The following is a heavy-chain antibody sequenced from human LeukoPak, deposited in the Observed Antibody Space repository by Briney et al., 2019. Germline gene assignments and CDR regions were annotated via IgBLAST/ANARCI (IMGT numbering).Heavy chain of an antibody. D-gene: IGHD6-19*01. Sequence: SETLSLTCAVYGGSFSGYYWSWIRQPPGKGLEWIGEINHSGSTNYNPSLKSRVTIPVDTSKNQFSLKLSSVTAADTAVYYCAPLSSGWYYDYWGQGTLVTVSS. J-gene: IGHJ4*02. V-gene: IGHV4-34*01. CDR3: APLSSGWYYDY. CDR2: INHSGST. CDR1: GGSFSGYY.